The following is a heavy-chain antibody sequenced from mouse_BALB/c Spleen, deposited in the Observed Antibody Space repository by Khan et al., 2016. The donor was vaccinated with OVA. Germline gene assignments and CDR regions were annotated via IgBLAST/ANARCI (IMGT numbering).Heavy chain of an antibody. CDR1: GFSLTDYG. J-gene: IGHJ4*01. CDR2: IWGGGNT. Sequence: QVQLKESGPGLVAPSQSLSITCTVSGFSLTDYGVSWIRQPPGKGLEWLGVIWGGGNTYYNSALRSRLSISKDNSKSQVFLEMSSLQTDDTAMYYSVKGVWAYYYALDYWGQGTSVTVSS. CDR3: VKGVWAYYYALDY. V-gene: IGHV2-6-5*01.